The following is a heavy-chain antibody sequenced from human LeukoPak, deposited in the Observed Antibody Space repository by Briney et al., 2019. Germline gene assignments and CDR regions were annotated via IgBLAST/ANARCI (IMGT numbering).Heavy chain of an antibody. D-gene: IGHD6-19*01. V-gene: IGHV1-8*01. CDR2: MNPNSGNT. Sequence: ASVKVSCKASGYTFTSYDINWVRQATGQGLEWMGWMNPNSGNTGYAQRFQGRVTMTRNTSISTAYMELSSLRSEDTAVYYCASVNPYSSGWYDLDYWGQGTLVTVSS. J-gene: IGHJ4*02. CDR3: ASVNPYSSGWYDLDY. CDR1: GYTFTSYD.